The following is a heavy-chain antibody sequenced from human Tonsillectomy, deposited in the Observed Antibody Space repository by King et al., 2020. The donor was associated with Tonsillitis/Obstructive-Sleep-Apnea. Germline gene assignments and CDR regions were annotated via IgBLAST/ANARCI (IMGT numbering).Heavy chain of an antibody. CDR2: IYYRGNT. CDR3: ARQKDTAMVADYYYYRDA. Sequence: QLQESGPGLVKPSETLSLTCTVSGGSISRSSYYWGWIRQPPGKGLEWIGSIYYRGNTYYNPSLKSRVTISVDTSKNQVSLKLTSVTAADTAVYYCARQKDTAMVADYYYYRDAWGKGTTVTVSS. D-gene: IGHD5-18*01. CDR1: GGSISRSSYY. V-gene: IGHV4-39*01. J-gene: IGHJ6*03.